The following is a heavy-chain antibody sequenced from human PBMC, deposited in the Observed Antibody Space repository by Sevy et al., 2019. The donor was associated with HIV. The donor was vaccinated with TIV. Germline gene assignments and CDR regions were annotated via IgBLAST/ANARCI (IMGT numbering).Heavy chain of an antibody. CDR3: GSAYSSGWYDY. J-gene: IGHJ4*02. CDR2: IGTAGDT. CDR1: GFTFSSYD. D-gene: IGHD6-19*01. Sequence: GGSLRLSCAASGFTFSSYDMHWVRQATGKGLEWVSAIGTAGDTYYPGSVKGRFTISRENAKNSLYLQMNSLRVGDTAVYYCGSAYSSGWYDYWGQGTLVTISS. V-gene: IGHV3-13*01.